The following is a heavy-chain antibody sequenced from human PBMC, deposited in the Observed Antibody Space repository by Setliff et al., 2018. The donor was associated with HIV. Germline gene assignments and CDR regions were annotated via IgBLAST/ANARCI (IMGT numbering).Heavy chain of an antibody. CDR2: ISSSGSTI. D-gene: IGHD3-16*02. V-gene: IGHV3-48*03. CDR3: ARTQNYDYVWGSYHPFDY. J-gene: IGHJ4*02. Sequence: PGGSLRLSCAASGFTFSSYEMNWVRQAPGKGLEWVSYISSSGSTIYYADSVKGRFTISRDNAKNSLYLQMNSLRAEDTAVYYCARTQNYDYVWGSYHPFDYWGQGTLVTVSS. CDR1: GFTFSSYE.